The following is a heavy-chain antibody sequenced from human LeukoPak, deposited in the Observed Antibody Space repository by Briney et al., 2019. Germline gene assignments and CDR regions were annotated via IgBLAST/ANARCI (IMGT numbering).Heavy chain of an antibody. Sequence: PGGSLRLSCAASGFTFSSYSMNWVRQAPGKGLEWVSYISTSSSTIYYADSVKGRFTISRDNAKNSLYLQMNSLRAEDTALYYCARGGYYYDSSGYFRDFDYWGQGTLVTVSS. J-gene: IGHJ4*02. D-gene: IGHD3-22*01. V-gene: IGHV3-48*04. CDR2: ISTSSSTI. CDR1: GFTFSSYS. CDR3: ARGGYYYDSSGYFRDFDY.